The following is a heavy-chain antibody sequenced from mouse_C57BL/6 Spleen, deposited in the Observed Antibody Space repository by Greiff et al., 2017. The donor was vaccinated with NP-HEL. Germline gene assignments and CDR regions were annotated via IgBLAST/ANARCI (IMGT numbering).Heavy chain of an antibody. CDR1: GYTFTSYW. V-gene: IGHV1-55*01. J-gene: IGHJ4*01. D-gene: IGHD1-1*01. CDR3: ARGGFYYYGSSPMDY. CDR2: IYPGSGST. Sequence: QVHVKQPGAELVKPGASVKMSCKASGYTFTSYWITWVKQRPGQGLEWIGDIYPGSGSTNYNEKFKSKATLTVDTSSSTAYMQLSSLTSEDSAVYYCARGGFYYYGSSPMDYWGQGTSVTVSS.